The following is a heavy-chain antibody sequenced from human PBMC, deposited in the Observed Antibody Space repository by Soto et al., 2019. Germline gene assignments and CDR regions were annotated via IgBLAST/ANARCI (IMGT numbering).Heavy chain of an antibody. J-gene: IGHJ6*03. V-gene: IGHV3-21*01. CDR1: GFSFSTYS. Sequence: EVHLVESGGGLVKPGGSLRLSCAASGFSFSTYSMNWVRQAPGKGLEWVSSINEDSTYIYYAGSVRGRFTISRDNAEDPLYLQRNSLRAEDTAVYYCVRDFGRYFRTGYMGVWGDGATVTVSS. CDR2: INEDSTYI. D-gene: IGHD3-9*01. CDR3: VRDFGRYFRTGYMGV.